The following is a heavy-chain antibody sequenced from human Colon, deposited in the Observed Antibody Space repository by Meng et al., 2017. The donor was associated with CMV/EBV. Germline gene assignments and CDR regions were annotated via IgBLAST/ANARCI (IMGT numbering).Heavy chain of an antibody. V-gene: IGHV4-59*01. J-gene: IGHJ6*02. CDR3: ARVGIAVAGTFYGMDV. CDR2: IYDSGST. Sequence: GSLRLSCTVSGGSISSYYWTWIRQPPGKGLEWSGWIYDSGSTSYDPALKSRVTISLDASNNQFSLKLSSVTAADTAVYYCARVGIAVAGTFYGMDVWGQGTTVTVSS. CDR1: GGSISSYY. D-gene: IGHD6-19*01.